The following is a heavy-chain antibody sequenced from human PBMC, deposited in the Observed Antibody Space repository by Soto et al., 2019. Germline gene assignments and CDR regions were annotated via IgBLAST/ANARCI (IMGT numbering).Heavy chain of an antibody. V-gene: IGHV3-23*01. J-gene: IGHJ4*02. CDR1: GFTFSSYA. CDR2: IRGSGGSA. Sequence: EVQLLESGGGLVQPGGSLRLSCAASGFTFSSYAMSWVRQAPGKGLEWVSAIRGSGGSAYYAHSVKGRFNISRDNSKNTLYLQMNSLRAGDTAVYYCARESAVAGTFDYWGQGSLLTVSS. CDR3: ARESAVAGTFDY. D-gene: IGHD6-19*01.